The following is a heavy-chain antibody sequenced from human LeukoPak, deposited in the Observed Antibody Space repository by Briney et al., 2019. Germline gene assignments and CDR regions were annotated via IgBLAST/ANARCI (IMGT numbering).Heavy chain of an antibody. Sequence: ASVKVSCTASGYTFTGYGISWVRQAPGQGLEWMGWISAYNGNTNYAQNLQGRVTMTTDTSTSTAYTELRSLRSDDTAVYYCARVWELVAATRLQVNPDAFDIWGQGTMVTVSS. CDR1: GYTFTGYG. J-gene: IGHJ3*02. CDR2: ISAYNGNT. D-gene: IGHD2-15*01. CDR3: ARVWELVAATRLQVNPDAFDI. V-gene: IGHV1-18*01.